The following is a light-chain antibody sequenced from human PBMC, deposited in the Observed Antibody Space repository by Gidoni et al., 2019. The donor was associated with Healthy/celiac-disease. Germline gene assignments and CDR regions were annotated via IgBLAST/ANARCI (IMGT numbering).Light chain of an antibody. CDR1: QSVLYSSNNKNY. CDR3: QQYYSTPRT. CDR2: WAS. V-gene: IGKV4-1*01. J-gene: IGKJ1*01. Sequence: DIVMTQSPDSLAVSLGVRATINCKSSQSVLYSSNNKNYLAWYQQKPGQPPKLLIYWASPRESGVPDRFSGSGSGTDFTLTISSLQAEDVAVYYCQQYYSTPRTFGQGTKVEIK.